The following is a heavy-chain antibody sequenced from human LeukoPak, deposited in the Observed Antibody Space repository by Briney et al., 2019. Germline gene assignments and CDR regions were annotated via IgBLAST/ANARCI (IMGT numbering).Heavy chain of an antibody. CDR1: GFTFSSYA. D-gene: IGHD3-22*01. Sequence: PGGSLRLSCAASGFTFSSYAMSWVRQAPGKGLEWVSAISGSGGSTYYADSVKGRFTISRDNSKNTLYLQMNSLRAEDTAVYYCAKVGRHYDSSGYSPWAAGSGNRLSWFDPWGQGTLVTVSS. J-gene: IGHJ5*02. CDR3: AKVGRHYDSSGYSPWAAGSGNRLSWFDP. V-gene: IGHV3-23*01. CDR2: ISGSGGST.